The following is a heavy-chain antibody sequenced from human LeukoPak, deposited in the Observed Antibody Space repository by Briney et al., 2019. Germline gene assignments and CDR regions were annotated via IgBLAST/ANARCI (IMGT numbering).Heavy chain of an antibody. CDR1: GFTFSSYG. CDR2: INHSGST. V-gene: IGHV4-34*01. Sequence: GSLRLSCAASGFTFSSYGMSWIRQPPGKGLEWIGEINHSGSTNYNPSLKSRVTISVDTSKNQFSLKLSSVTAADTAVYYCARGQTTVTHFDYWGQGTLVTVSS. D-gene: IGHD4-17*01. J-gene: IGHJ4*02. CDR3: ARGQTTVTHFDY.